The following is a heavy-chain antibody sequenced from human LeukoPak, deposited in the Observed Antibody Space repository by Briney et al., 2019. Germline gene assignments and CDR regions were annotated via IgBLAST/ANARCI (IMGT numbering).Heavy chain of an antibody. J-gene: IGHJ4*02. CDR1: GGSISSSSYY. CDR2: MYYIGST. Sequence: SETLSLTCTVSGGSISSSSYYWGWIRQPPGKGLEWIGSMYYIGSTYYNPSLKSRVTISVGTSKNQFSLKLSSVTAADTAVYYCARVSRAAAAGTVFDYWGQGTLVTVSS. CDR3: ARVSRAAAAGTVFDY. V-gene: IGHV4-39*01. D-gene: IGHD6-13*01.